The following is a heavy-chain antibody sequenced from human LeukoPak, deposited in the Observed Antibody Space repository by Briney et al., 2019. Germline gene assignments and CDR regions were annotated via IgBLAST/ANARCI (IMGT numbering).Heavy chain of an antibody. CDR1: GFIFSSYW. CDR3: AKGASSGWLLYWFDP. Sequence: PGGSLRLSCAASGFIFSSYWMTWVRQAPGKGLEWVSGISGSGASTYYSESVKGRFTISRDNSKNTLYLQMNSLRAEDTAVYYCAKGASSGWLLYWFDPWGQGTLVTVSS. D-gene: IGHD6-19*01. V-gene: IGHV3-23*01. CDR2: ISGSGAST. J-gene: IGHJ5*02.